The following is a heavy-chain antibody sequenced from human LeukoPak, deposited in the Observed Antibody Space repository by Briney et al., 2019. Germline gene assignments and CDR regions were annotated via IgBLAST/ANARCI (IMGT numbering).Heavy chain of an antibody. CDR1: GFTFSSYG. V-gene: IGHV3-33*01. Sequence: GGSLRLSCAASGFTFSSYGMHWVRQAPGKGLEWVAVIWYDGSNKYYADSVKGRFTISRDNSKNTLYLQMNSLRAEDTAVYYCARDLDSYYDSSGYFDYWGQGTLVTVSS. D-gene: IGHD3-22*01. CDR2: IWYDGSNK. CDR3: ARDLDSYYDSSGYFDY. J-gene: IGHJ4*02.